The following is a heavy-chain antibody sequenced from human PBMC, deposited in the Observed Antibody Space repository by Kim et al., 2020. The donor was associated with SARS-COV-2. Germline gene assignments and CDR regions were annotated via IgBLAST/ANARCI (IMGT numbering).Heavy chain of an antibody. CDR1: GGSISSSSYY. D-gene: IGHD3-22*01. CDR2: IYYSGST. V-gene: IGHV4-39*01. J-gene: IGHJ6*02. Sequence: SETLSLTCTVSGGSISSSSYYWGWIRQPPGKGLEWIGSIYYSGSTYYNPSLKSRVTISVDTSKNQFSLKLSSVTAADTAVYYCARLFHSKWLSPYYYYGMDVWGQGTTVTVSS. CDR3: ARLFHSKWLSPYYYYGMDV.